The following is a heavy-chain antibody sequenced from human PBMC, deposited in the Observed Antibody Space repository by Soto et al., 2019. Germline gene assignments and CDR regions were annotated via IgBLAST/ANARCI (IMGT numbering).Heavy chain of an antibody. CDR3: VNTGYSYDPFGY. CDR2: IFWNDDE. J-gene: IGHJ4*02. Sequence: SGPTLVNPTQTLTLTCTFSGFSLTTIGVGVGWIRQPPGKALEWLALIFWNDDERYSPSLNSRLTITKDTSKNQVVLTMTNMDPVDTATYYCVNTGYSYDPFGYLGQGTLLIVSS. CDR1: GFSLTTIGVG. V-gene: IGHV2-5*01. D-gene: IGHD5-18*01.